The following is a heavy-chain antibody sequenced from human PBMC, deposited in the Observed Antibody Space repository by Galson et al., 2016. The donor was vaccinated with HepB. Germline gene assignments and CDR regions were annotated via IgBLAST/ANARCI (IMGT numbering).Heavy chain of an antibody. Sequence: SLRLSCAGSGFIFNSHAMSWVRQAPGKGLESVSAISDIGANTYHADFVKGRFTISRDNSKNTMYLQMNSLRVEDTAVYYCAARYGEFLMVFDYWGQGTLVTVSS. CDR2: ISDIGANT. V-gene: IGHV3-23*01. CDR1: GFIFNSHA. D-gene: IGHD3-10*01. CDR3: AARYGEFLMVFDY. J-gene: IGHJ4*02.